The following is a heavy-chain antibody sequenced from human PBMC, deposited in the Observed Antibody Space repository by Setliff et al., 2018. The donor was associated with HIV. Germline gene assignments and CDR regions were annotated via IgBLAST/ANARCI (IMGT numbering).Heavy chain of an antibody. CDR1: GGPFNVHK. V-gene: IGHV4-34*09. CDR2: ISHTGTA. D-gene: IGHD3-16*01. J-gene: IGHJ3*02. CDR3: ARDGTGLSVGAFDI. Sequence: PSETLSLTCNVYGGPFNVHKWNWVRQTPGKGLEWIGDISHTGTATYNPSLNSRVTISVATSKNQFSLKLSSVTAADTAVYYCARDGTGLSVGAFDIWGQGTMVTVSS.